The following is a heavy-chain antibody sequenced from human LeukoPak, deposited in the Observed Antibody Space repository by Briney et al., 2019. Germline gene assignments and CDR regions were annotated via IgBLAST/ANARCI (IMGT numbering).Heavy chain of an antibody. Sequence: PSETLSLTCTVSGGSISSSSYYWGWIRQPPGKGLEWVSYISSGGSTIYYADSVKGRFTISRDNAKNSLYLQMNSLRAEDTAVYYCARGVGFRGYVDYWGQGTLVTVSS. CDR1: GGSISSSSYY. D-gene: IGHD5-12*01. V-gene: IGHV3-11*04. J-gene: IGHJ4*02. CDR2: ISSGGSTI. CDR3: ARGVGFRGYVDY.